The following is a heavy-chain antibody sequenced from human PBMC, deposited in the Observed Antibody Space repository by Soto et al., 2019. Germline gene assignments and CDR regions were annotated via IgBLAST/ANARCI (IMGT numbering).Heavy chain of an antibody. CDR1: GFTFSSYA. Sequence: GGSLRLSCAASGFTFSSYAMSWVRQAPGKGLEWVSGVTGSGGTTDYADSVKGRFTISRDNSKNTLYLQMNSLRAEDTAVYYCAKHLPAANYYYYYGMDVWGQGTTVTVSS. J-gene: IGHJ6*02. D-gene: IGHD2-2*01. CDR2: VTGSGGTT. CDR3: AKHLPAANYYYYYGMDV. V-gene: IGHV3-23*01.